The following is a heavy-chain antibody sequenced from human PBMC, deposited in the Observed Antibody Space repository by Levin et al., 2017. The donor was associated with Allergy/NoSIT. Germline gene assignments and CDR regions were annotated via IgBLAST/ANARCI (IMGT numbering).Heavy chain of an antibody. CDR3: ARDPYGDFHFDY. CDR1: GGSISSGSYY. CDR2: IYTSGST. D-gene: IGHD4-17*01. V-gene: IGHV4-61*02. Sequence: SETLSLTCTVSGGSISSGSYYWSWIRQPAGKGLEWIGRIYTSGSTNYNPSLKSRVTISVDTSKNQFSLKLSSVTAADTAVYYCARDPYGDFHFDYWGQGTLVTVSS. J-gene: IGHJ4*02.